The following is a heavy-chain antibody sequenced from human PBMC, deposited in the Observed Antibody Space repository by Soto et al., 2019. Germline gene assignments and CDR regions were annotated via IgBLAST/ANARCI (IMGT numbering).Heavy chain of an antibody. CDR3: ARPTEAHYYYSGMDV. J-gene: IGHJ6*02. Sequence: QVQLVESGGGVVQPGRSLRLSCAASGFTFSSYAMHWVRQAPGKGLEWVAVISYDGSNKYYADSVKGRFTISRDNSKNTLYLQMNSLRAEDTAVYYCARPTEAHYYYSGMDVWGQGTTVTVSS. CDR1: GFTFSSYA. V-gene: IGHV3-30-3*01. CDR2: ISYDGSNK.